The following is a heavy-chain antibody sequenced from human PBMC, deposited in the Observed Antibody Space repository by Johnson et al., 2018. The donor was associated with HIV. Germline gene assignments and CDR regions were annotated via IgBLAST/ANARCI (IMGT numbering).Heavy chain of an antibody. CDR1: GFTFGSYA. Sequence: VQLVESGGGLVQPGRSLRLSCAASGFTFGSYAMSWVRQAPGKGLEWVSDSSRSGSTIYYADSVKGRLTISRDNAKNSLFLQMHSLRTEDTAVYYCARAERGYSSSWVDAFDIWGQGTMVTVSS. D-gene: IGHD6-13*01. J-gene: IGHJ3*02. V-gene: IGHV3-48*04. CDR2: SSRSGSTI. CDR3: ARAERGYSSSWVDAFDI.